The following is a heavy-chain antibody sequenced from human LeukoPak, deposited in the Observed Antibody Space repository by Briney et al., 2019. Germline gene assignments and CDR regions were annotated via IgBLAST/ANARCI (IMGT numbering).Heavy chain of an antibody. D-gene: IGHD6-13*01. CDR1: GYSISSGYY. CDR2: IYHSGST. CDR3: ARGRQQLVLSWFDP. V-gene: IGHV4-38-2*01. Sequence: SETLSLTCAVPGYSISSGYYWGWIRPPPGKGLEWIGSIYHSGSTYYSPSLKSRVTISVDTSKNQFSLKLSSVTAADTAVYYCARGRQQLVLSWFDPWGQEPWSPSPQ. J-gene: IGHJ5*02.